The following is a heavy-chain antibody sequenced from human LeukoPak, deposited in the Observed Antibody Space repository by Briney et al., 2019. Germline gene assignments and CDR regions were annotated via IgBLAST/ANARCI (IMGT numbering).Heavy chain of an antibody. V-gene: IGHV4-34*01. CDR2: INHSGST. CDR3: AKPFSGYDPHYFDY. CDR1: GGSFRGYY. D-gene: IGHD5-12*01. Sequence: TSETLSLTCAVYGGSFRGYYWSWIRQPPGKGLEWIGEINHSGSTNYNPSLKSRVTISVDTSKNQFSLKLSSVTAADTAVYYCAKPFSGYDPHYFDYWGQGTLVTVSS. J-gene: IGHJ4*02.